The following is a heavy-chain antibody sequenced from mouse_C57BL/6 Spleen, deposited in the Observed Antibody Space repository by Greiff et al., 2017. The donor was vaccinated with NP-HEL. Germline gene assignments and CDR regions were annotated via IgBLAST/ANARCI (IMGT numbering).Heavy chain of an antibody. V-gene: IGHV1-62-2*01. CDR1: GYTFTEYT. D-gene: IGHD1-3*01. J-gene: IGHJ2*01. Sequence: QVQLKESGAELVKPGASVKLSCKASGYTFTEYTIHWVKQRSGQGLEWIGWFYPGSGSIKYNEKFKDKATLTADKSSSTVYMELSRLTSEDSAVYFCARHEDRPPSLSYYFDYWGQGTTLTVSS. CDR3: ARHEDRPPSLSYYFDY. CDR2: FYPGSGSI.